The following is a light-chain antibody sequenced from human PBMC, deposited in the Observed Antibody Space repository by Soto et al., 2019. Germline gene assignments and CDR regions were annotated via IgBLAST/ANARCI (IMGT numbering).Light chain of an antibody. J-gene: IGKJ2*02. CDR1: PSISSY. V-gene: IGKV1-39*01. CDR3: QQSYSSPWT. Sequence: DIQMTQSPSSLSASVGDRVTITCRASPSISSYFNWYQQKPGKAPQLLIYAASTLQSGVPSRFSGRGSGTDFTLTISSLQPDDFATYYCQQSYSSPWTFGQGTKVEIK. CDR2: AAS.